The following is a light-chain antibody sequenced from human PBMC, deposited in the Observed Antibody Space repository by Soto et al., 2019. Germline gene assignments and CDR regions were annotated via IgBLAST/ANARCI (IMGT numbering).Light chain of an antibody. CDR3: QQGNSLPYT. CDR1: QAISDR. CDR2: RTS. Sequence: DIQMTQSPSSVPASVGDRVTITCRASQAISDRVAWYQQKPGTAPMLLIYRTSTLQSGVPSRFSGSRSGTDFTLTISSLQPEDFATYFCQQGNSLPYTFGQGTKLGIK. J-gene: IGKJ2*01. V-gene: IGKV1-12*01.